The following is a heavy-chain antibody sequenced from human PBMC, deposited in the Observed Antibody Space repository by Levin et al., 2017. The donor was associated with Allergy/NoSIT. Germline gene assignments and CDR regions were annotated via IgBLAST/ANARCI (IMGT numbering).Heavy chain of an antibody. CDR3: ARGKKKWIQLWSSSFDY. V-gene: IGHV4-34*01. CDR2: INHSGST. J-gene: IGHJ4*02. Sequence: SCAVYGGSFSGYYWSWIRQPPGKGLEWIGEINHSGSTNYNPSLKSRVTISVDTSKNQFSLKLSSVTAADTAVYYCARGKKKWIQLWSSSFDYWGQGTLVTVSS. CDR1: GGSFSGYY. D-gene: IGHD5-18*01.